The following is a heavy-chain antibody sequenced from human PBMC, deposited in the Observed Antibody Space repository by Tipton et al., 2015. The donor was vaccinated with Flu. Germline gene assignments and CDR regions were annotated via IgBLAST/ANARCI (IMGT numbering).Heavy chain of an antibody. CDR1: GFTFSDYY. D-gene: IGHD4-17*01. CDR3: ARDLGYGDYPGY. CDR2: ISGSGSTI. Sequence: SLRLSCAASGFTFSDYYMSWIRQAPGKGLEWVSYISGSGSTIYYADSAKGRFTISRDNAKNSLYLQMSSLRAEDTAVYYCARDLGYGDYPGYWGQGTLVTVSS. J-gene: IGHJ4*02. V-gene: IGHV3-11*01.